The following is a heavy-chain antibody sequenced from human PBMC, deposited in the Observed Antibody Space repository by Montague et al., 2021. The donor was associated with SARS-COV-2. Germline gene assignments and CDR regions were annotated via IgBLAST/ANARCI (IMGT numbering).Heavy chain of an antibody. J-gene: IGHJ4*02. CDR1: GGSFSGYY. V-gene: IGHV4-34*01. D-gene: IGHD3-10*01. CDR3: ARRGSSVWGVTVSAELDY. Sequence: SETLSLTCAVYGGSFSGYYWSWLRQPPEKGLEWIGEINQSGRTNNNPSLKSRVIISVDTSKNQFSLKLSSVTAADTAVYYCARRGSSVWGVTVSAELDYWGQGILVIVSS. CDR2: INQSGRT.